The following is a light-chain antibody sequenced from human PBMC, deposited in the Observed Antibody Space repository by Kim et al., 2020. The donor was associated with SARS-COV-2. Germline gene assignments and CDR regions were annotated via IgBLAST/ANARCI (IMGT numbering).Light chain of an antibody. Sequence: QTTTLTCTENNNDVGYEGVGWLQQHQGHPPKLLSYRNNSRPSGISERFSASRSGTIASLTITGLQPEDEADYYCSAWDRSLTAWVFGGGTQLTVL. CDR1: NNDVGYEG. V-gene: IGLV10-54*01. CDR3: SAWDRSLTAWV. CDR2: RNN. J-gene: IGLJ3*02.